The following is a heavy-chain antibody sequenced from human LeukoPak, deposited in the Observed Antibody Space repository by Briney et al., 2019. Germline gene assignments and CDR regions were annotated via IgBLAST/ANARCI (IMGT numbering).Heavy chain of an antibody. D-gene: IGHD5-18*01. CDR1: GFLFSSYW. CDR3: ARIRDTSMADAFDI. V-gene: IGHV3-7*03. J-gene: IGHJ3*02. Sequence: GGSLRLSCAASGFLFSSYWMSWVRQAPGKGLEWLVNIKQDGSEKYYVDSVKGRFTLSRDNAKNSLHLQMNSLRAEDTAIYYCARIRDTSMADAFDIWGQGTMVTVSS. CDR2: IKQDGSEK.